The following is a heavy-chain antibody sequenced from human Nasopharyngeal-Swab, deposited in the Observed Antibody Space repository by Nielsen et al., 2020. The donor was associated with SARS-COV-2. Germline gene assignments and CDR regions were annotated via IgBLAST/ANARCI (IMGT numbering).Heavy chain of an antibody. J-gene: IGHJ6*02. CDR3: AKGYGYGGDYYYYYGTDV. CDR2: ISWNSGSI. Sequence: SLKISCAASGFTFDDYAMHWVRQAPGKGLEWVSGISWNSGSIGYADSVKGRFTISRDNAKNSLYLQMNSLRAEDTALYYCAKGYGYGGDYYYYYGTDVWGQGTTVTVSS. V-gene: IGHV3-9*01. D-gene: IGHD5-18*01. CDR1: GFTFDDYA.